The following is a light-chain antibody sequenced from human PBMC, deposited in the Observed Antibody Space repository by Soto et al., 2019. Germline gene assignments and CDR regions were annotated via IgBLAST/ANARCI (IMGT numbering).Light chain of an antibody. Sequence: DIVMTQSPLSLPVTPGEPASISCRSSQSLLHNNGYNYLDWYLKKPGQSPQLLIYLGSNRASGVPDRFSGSGSGTDFTLEISRVEPEDVGVYYCMQTLQTWTFGQGTKVEIK. V-gene: IGKV2-28*01. J-gene: IGKJ1*01. CDR2: LGS. CDR1: QSLLHNNGYNY. CDR3: MQTLQTWT.